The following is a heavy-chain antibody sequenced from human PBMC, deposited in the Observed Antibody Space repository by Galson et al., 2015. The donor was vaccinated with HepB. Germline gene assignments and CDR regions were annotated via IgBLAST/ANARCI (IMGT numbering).Heavy chain of an antibody. V-gene: IGHV3-9*01. CDR2: ISWNSGSI. CDR3: ARRDSYWYFDL. D-gene: IGHD4-11*01. J-gene: IGHJ2*01. CDR1: GFTFHDYA. Sequence: SLRLSCAASGFTFHDYAMHWVRQAPGKGLEWVSGISWNSGSIGYADSVKGRFTISRDNAKNSLYLQMNSLRTEDTALYYCARRDSYWYFDLWGRGTLVTVSS.